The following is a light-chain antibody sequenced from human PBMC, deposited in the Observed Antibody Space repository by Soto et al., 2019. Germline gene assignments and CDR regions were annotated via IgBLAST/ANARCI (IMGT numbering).Light chain of an antibody. CDR3: SSYTSSTTLE. V-gene: IGLV2-14*01. Sequence: QSALTQPASVSGSPGQSITISCTGTSSDVGGYNYVSWYQQHPGKAPKLMIYDVSNRPSGVSNRFSGSKSGNTASLTISGLQAADEADYYCSSYTSSTTLEFGGGTQLTVL. CDR1: SSDVGGYNY. CDR2: DVS. J-gene: IGLJ2*01.